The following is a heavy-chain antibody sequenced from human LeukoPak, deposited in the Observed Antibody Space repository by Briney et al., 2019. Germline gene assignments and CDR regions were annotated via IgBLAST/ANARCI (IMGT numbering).Heavy chain of an antibody. V-gene: IGHV1-8*01. D-gene: IGHD2-2*01. CDR3: ARGGRPARYCSSTSCLNWFDP. CDR1: GYTFTSYD. Sequence: ASVKVSCKASGYTFTSYDINWVRQATGQGLEWMGWMNPNSGNTGYAQKFQGRVTMTRNTSISTAYMELSSLRSEDTAMYYCARGGRPARYCSSTSCLNWFDPWGQGTLVTVSS. J-gene: IGHJ5*02. CDR2: MNPNSGNT.